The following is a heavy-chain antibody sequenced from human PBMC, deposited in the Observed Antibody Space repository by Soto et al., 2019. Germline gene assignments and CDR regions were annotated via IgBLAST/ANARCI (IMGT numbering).Heavy chain of an antibody. V-gene: IGHV4-4*02. J-gene: IGHJ5*02. CDR1: GGSISSSNW. Sequence: SETLSLTCAVSGGSISSSNWWSWVRQPPGKGLEWIGEIYHSGSTNYNPSLKSRVTISVDKSKNQFSLKLSSVTAADTAVYYCAREGLPYCISTSCYRSVQMDNWFDPWGQGTLVTVSS. CDR2: IYHSGST. CDR3: AREGLPYCISTSCYRSVQMDNWFDP. D-gene: IGHD2-2*01.